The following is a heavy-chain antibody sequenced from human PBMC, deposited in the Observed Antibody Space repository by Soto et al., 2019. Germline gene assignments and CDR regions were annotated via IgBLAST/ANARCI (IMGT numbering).Heavy chain of an antibody. D-gene: IGHD6-25*01. V-gene: IGHV3-73*02. Sequence: EVQLVESGGGLVQPGGSLKLSCAASGFTFSGSAMHWVRQASGKGLEWVGRIRSKANSYATAYAASVKGRFTISRDESKNTAYLQMNSLKTEDTAVYYCTRRVELEAAYYYYYGMDVWGQGTTVTVSS. J-gene: IGHJ6*02. CDR2: IRSKANSYAT. CDR3: TRRVELEAAYYYYYGMDV. CDR1: GFTFSGSA.